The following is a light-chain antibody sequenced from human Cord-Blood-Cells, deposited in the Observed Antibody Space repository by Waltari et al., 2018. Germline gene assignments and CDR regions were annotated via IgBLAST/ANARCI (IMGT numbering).Light chain of an antibody. CDR1: SSDVGGYNY. CDR3: SSYTSSSTRV. J-gene: IGLJ3*02. CDR2: DVS. V-gene: IGLV2-14*01. Sequence: QSALTQPASVSGSPGQSITISCTGTSSDVGGYNYVSWYHKHPGKAPKLMIYDVSNRPSGVSNRFSGSKSGNTASLTISGLQAEDEADYNCSSYTSSSTRVFGGGTKLTVL.